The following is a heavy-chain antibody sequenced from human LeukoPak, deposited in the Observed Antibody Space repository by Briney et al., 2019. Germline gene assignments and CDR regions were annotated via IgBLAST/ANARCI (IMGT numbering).Heavy chain of an antibody. CDR1: GGSISSYY. Sequence: SETLSLTCTVSGGSISSYYWSWIRQPPGKGLEWIGYIYYSGSTNYNPSLKSRVTISVDTSKNQFSLKLSSVTAADTAVYYCARHSYSSSWYGKNHYYYGMDVWGQGTTVTVSS. V-gene: IGHV4-59*08. CDR3: ARHSYSSSWYGKNHYYYGMDV. J-gene: IGHJ6*02. CDR2: IYYSGST. D-gene: IGHD6-13*01.